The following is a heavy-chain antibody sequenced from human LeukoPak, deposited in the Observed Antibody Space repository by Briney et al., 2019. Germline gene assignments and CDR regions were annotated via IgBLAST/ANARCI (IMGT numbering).Heavy chain of an antibody. J-gene: IGHJ2*01. CDR1: GFTVSSNH. Sequence: GGSLRLSCAASGFTVSSNHMNWVRQAPGKGLEWLSVVHGDGSTYYADSVKGRFTISRDNSKNTLYLQMNSLSAEDTAVYYCAREWVLRYYGWLSERYFDLGGRGTLVTVSS. V-gene: IGHV3-66*01. CDR2: VHGDGST. CDR3: AREWVLRYYGWLSERYFDL. D-gene: IGHD3-9*01.